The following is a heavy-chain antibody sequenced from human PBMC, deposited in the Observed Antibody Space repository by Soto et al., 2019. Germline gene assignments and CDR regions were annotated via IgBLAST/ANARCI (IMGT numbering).Heavy chain of an antibody. D-gene: IGHD2-15*01. CDR2: ISYSGST. CDR3: ARGTGYCSGGSCYGRFDP. J-gene: IGHJ5*02. V-gene: IGHV4-59*08. CDR1: GGSISSYY. Sequence: QVQLQESGPGLVKPSETLSLTCTVSGGSISSYYWSWIRQPPGKGLEWIGYISYSGSTNYNPSLKSRVTISIDISKSHFSLKLNSVTAADTAVYYCARGTGYCSGGSCYGRFDPWGQGTLVTVSS.